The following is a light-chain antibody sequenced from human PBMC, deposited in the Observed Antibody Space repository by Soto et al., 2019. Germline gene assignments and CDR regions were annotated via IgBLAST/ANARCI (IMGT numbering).Light chain of an antibody. J-gene: IGKJ2*01. CDR1: QSVSSSY. Sequence: EIVLTQSPGTLSLSPGERATLSCRASQSVSSSYLAWYQQKPGQAPRLLIYGASSRATGIPDRFSGSGSGTGNTLTISRLEPEDVAVYYCQQYGSSPPYTFGQWTTLEIK. CDR2: GAS. CDR3: QQYGSSPPYT. V-gene: IGKV3-20*01.